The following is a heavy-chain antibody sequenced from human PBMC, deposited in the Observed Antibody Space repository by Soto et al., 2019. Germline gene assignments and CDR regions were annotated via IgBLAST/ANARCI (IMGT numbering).Heavy chain of an antibody. J-gene: IGHJ4*02. V-gene: IGHV4-39*01. CDR1: GGSISNSGYY. Sequence: QLQLQESGPGLVKPSETLSLTCTVSGGSISNSGYYWGWIRQPPGKGLEWIGSMYFIGRSTYDNLSLKSRVTISVDTSKNQFSLRLSSVTAADTAVYYCARHVFYGSGTYYLFDSWGQGILATVSS. CDR2: MYFIGRST. D-gene: IGHD3-10*01. CDR3: ARHVFYGSGTYYLFDS.